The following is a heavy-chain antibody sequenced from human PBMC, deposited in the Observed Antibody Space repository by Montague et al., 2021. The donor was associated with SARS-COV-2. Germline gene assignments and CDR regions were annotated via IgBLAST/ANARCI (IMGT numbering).Heavy chain of an antibody. CDR3: ARPNSGRWYYFDY. J-gene: IGHJ4*02. Sequence: SETLSLTCTVSGDSISSSRYFWGWLRPPPGKGLDWIGNIPFRGSTYSXXXLRSPVTISVDTSKNQISLKLSSVTAAATAVYYCARPNSGRWYYFDYWGQGTRVTASS. D-gene: IGHD4-23*01. CDR2: IPFRGST. CDR1: GDSISSSRYF. V-gene: IGHV4-39*01.